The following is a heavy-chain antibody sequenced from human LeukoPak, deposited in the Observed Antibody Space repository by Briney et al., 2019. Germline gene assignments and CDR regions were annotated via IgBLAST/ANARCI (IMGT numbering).Heavy chain of an antibody. J-gene: IGHJ6*03. V-gene: IGHV4-39*01. CDR1: GGSISSSHYY. Sequence: SETLSLTCTVSGGSISSSHYYWGWIHQTPGKGLEWIGTIYYSGTTYYNPSLESRATISADTSKNQFSLTLRSVTAADTAVYYCARQVSDYYYYYIDVWGKGTTVTVSS. CDR3: ARQVSDYYYYYIDV. D-gene: IGHD3-10*01. CDR2: IYYSGTT.